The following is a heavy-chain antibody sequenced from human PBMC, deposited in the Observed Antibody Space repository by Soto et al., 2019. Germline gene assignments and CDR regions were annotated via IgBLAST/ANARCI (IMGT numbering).Heavy chain of an antibody. CDR1: GFTFNNYA. D-gene: IGHD2-15*01. J-gene: IGHJ4*02. CDR3: AALDTVVVQSRGY. CDR2: MSGSGGST. V-gene: IGHV3-23*01. Sequence: EVQLLESGGGFVQPGGSMRLSCVASGFTFNNYAMNWVRQAPGKGPEWVSVMSGSGGSTFYADSVRGRFTTSRDTSKHTLYLQMDRLRVEDTAVYYCAALDTVVVQSRGYWGQGTPVIVSS.